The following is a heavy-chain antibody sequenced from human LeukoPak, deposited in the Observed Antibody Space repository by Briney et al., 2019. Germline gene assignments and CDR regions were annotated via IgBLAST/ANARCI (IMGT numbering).Heavy chain of an antibody. V-gene: IGHV3-11*01. Sequence: GGSLRLSSAASGLTSSANYLSGIRQPPGKGLEWISYITSSGSPIYYADSVKGRFTISRDNARNSLYLQMNSLRDEDTAVYYCARNRYVDYWGQGTLVSVSS. CDR2: ITSSGSPI. J-gene: IGHJ4*02. CDR3: ARNRYVDY. CDR1: GLTSSANY.